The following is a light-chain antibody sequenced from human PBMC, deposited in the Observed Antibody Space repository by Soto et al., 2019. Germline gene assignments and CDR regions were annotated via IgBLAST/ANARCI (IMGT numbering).Light chain of an antibody. Sequence: EIVLTQSPATLSLSPGERATLSCMASQSVTTYLAWYQQKPGQAPRLLIYDASSRATGIPARFSGSGFGTDFTLTISSLEPEDFAFYYCLQRSNWPPLLSFGGGTKVDIK. V-gene: IGKV3-11*01. J-gene: IGKJ4*01. CDR3: LQRSNWPPLLS. CDR2: DAS. CDR1: QSVTTY.